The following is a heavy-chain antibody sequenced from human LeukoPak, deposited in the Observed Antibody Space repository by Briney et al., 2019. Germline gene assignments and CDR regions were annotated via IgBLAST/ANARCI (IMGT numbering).Heavy chain of an antibody. Sequence: GGSLRLSCAASEFTVSSNYMSWIRQAPGKGLEWVSGINWNGGSTGYADSVKGRFTISRDNARNSLYLQMNSLRAEDTALYYCASSPPPYSYGHTYFDYWGQGTLVTVSS. V-gene: IGHV3-20*04. CDR1: EFTVSSNY. CDR2: INWNGGST. CDR3: ASSPPPYSYGHTYFDY. J-gene: IGHJ4*02. D-gene: IGHD5-18*01.